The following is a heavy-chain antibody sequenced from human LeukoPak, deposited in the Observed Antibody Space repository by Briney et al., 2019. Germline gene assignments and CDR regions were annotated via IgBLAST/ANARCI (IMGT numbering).Heavy chain of an antibody. V-gene: IGHV3-33*01. Sequence: GRSLRLSCAASGFIFSSYGMHWVRQAPGKGLEWVAVIYYDGSNKYYADSVRGRFTNSRDNSKNTLFLQMSSLRAEDTAMYYCARDTFYSSGVNGLDVWGQGTTVTVSS. D-gene: IGHD3-22*01. CDR1: GFIFSSYG. J-gene: IGHJ6*02. CDR3: ARDTFYSSGVNGLDV. CDR2: IYYDGSNK.